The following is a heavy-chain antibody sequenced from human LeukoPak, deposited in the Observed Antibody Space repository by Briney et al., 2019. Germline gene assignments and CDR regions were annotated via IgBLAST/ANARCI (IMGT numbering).Heavy chain of an antibody. CDR3: ARDGYSGSSLFDY. CDR2: IHYSGST. Sequence: SETLSLTCTVSGDAISSDFWSWTRQPPGKGLEWIGYIHYSGSTNYNPSLESRVTISVDTSKNQFSLRLSSVTAADTAVYYCARDGYSGSSLFDYWGQGTLVTVSS. CDR1: GDAISSDF. V-gene: IGHV4-59*01. J-gene: IGHJ4*02. D-gene: IGHD1-26*01.